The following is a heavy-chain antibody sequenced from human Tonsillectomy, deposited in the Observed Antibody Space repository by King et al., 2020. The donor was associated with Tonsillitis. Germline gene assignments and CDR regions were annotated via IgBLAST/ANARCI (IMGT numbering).Heavy chain of an antibody. CDR2: ISYSGNT. J-gene: IGHJ6*03. V-gene: IGHV4-31*03. Sequence: VPLQESGPGLVKPSQTLSLTCTVSGASISSAGYYWSWIRQHPGKGLEWIGYISYSGNTFYNPSLKSRLIISVDTSKNQFSLKVYSVNAADTAVYYCASTSPPYYYYYMDVWGKGTTVIVSS. D-gene: IGHD3-3*01. CDR1: GASISSAGYY. CDR3: ASTSPPYYYYYMDV.